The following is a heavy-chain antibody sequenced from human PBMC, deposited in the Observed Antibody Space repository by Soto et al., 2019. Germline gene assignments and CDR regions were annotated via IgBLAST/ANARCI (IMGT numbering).Heavy chain of an antibody. D-gene: IGHD6-25*01. CDR3: ARRHMAASEGWFDP. V-gene: IGHV4-39*01. J-gene: IGHJ5*02. CDR2: IYYSGST. CDR1: GGSISSSSHY. Sequence: PSETLSLTCTVSGGSISSSSHYWGWIRQPPGKGLEWIGNIYYSGSTYYNASLKGRVTISADTSKNQFSLNLSSVTAPDTAVYYCARRHMAASEGWFDPWGQGTLVTVSS.